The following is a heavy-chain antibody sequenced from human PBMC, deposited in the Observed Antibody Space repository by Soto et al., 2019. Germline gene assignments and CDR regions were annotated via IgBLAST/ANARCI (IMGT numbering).Heavy chain of an antibody. V-gene: IGHV3-13*05. D-gene: IGHD2-15*01. CDR3: ARAYSGRLPRRADYYFAMDV. J-gene: IGHJ6*02. Sequence: ESLSLSCAASGFTFSAYDMHWVRQTTGKGLEWVSAIGAADDPYYLGSVKGRFTISRENAKNSLYLQMNSLRAEDTAVYYCARAYSGRLPRRADYYFAMDVWGQGTTVTVS. CDR2: IGAADDP. CDR1: GFTFSAYD.